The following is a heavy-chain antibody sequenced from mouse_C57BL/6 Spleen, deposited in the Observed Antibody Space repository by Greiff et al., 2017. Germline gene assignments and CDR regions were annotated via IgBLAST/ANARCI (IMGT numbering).Heavy chain of an antibody. J-gene: IGHJ3*01. V-gene: IGHV1-42*01. D-gene: IGHD2-3*01. Sequence: VQLQQSGPELVKPGASVKISCKASGYSFTGYYMNWVKQSPEQSLEWIGEINPSTGGTTYNQKFKAKATLTVDKSSSTAYMQLKSLTSEDSAVYYCARRGIYDGSTGGFAYWGHGPLVAAAA. CDR1: GYSFTGYY. CDR3: ARRGIYDGSTGGFAY. CDR2: INPSTGGT.